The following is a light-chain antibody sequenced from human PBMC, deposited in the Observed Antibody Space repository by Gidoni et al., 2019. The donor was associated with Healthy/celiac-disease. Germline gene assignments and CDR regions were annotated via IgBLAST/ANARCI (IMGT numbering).Light chain of an antibody. CDR3: QQRSNWPRMYT. J-gene: IGKJ2*01. CDR1: QSVSSY. V-gene: IGKV3-11*01. Sequence: EIVLTQSPATLSLSPGERATLSCRASQSVSSYLAGYQQKPGQAPRLLIYDASNRATGIPARFSGSGSGTDFTLTISSLEPEDFAVYYCQQRSNWPRMYTFXQXTKLEIK. CDR2: DAS.